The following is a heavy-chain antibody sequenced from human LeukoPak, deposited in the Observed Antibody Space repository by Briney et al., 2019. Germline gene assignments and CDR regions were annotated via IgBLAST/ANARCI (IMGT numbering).Heavy chain of an antibody. CDR3: ARGGYGFWSGYYKS. CDR2: IWYDGSNK. V-gene: IGHV3-33*08. CDR1: GFTFSSYG. Sequence: GGSLRLSCAASGFTFSSYGMHWVRQAPGRGLEWVAVIWYDGSNKYYADSVKGRFTISRDNSKNTLYLQMNSLRAEDTAVYYCARGGYGFWSGYYKSWGQGTLVTVSS. J-gene: IGHJ4*02. D-gene: IGHD3-3*01.